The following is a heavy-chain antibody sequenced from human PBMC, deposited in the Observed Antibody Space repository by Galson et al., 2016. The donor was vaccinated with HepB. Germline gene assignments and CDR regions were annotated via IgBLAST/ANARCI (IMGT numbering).Heavy chain of an antibody. CDR1: GFTFSSYW. CDR3: ARGGRSIPNALDI. J-gene: IGHJ3*02. V-gene: IGHV3-74*01. CDR2: INGDGSST. Sequence: SLRLSCAASGFTFSSYWMHWVRQTPGKGLVWVSRINGDGSSTNYADSVKGRFTISRENAKNTLFLQMNSLGAEDTAVYYCARGGRSIPNALDIWGQGTVVTVSS. D-gene: IGHD2-21*01.